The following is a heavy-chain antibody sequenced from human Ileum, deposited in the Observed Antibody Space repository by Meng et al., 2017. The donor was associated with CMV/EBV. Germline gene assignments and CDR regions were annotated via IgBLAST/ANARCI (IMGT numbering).Heavy chain of an antibody. D-gene: IGHD2-15*01. V-gene: IGHV4-30-4*08. Sequence: QLQLQEAGLGLSKPSQTLSLTCSVSGGSITSGNYYWSWIRQPPGRGLEWSGYIYYSGSPYYKPSLKSRVTISLDTSKNQFSLNLRSVTATDSAVYYCVRQVVAASFDYWGQGALVTVSS. CDR2: IYYSGSP. J-gene: IGHJ4*02. CDR1: GGSITSGNYY. CDR3: VRQVVAASFDY.